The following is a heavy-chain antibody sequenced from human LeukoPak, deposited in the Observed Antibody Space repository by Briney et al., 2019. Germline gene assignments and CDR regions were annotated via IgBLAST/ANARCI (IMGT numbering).Heavy chain of an antibody. Sequence: PGESLRLSCAASGFNFSDYYMGWIRQAPGKGLEWASYISSSGSTIYYADSVKGRFTISRDNAKNSLYLQMNSLRAEDTAVYYCAPPEATTDYWGQGTLVTVSS. J-gene: IGHJ4*02. D-gene: IGHD4-17*01. CDR3: APPEATTDY. CDR2: ISSSGSTI. CDR1: GFNFSDYY. V-gene: IGHV3-11*04.